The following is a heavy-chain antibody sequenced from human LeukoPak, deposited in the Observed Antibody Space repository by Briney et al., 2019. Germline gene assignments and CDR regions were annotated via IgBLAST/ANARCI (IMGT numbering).Heavy chain of an antibody. CDR2: VSYTGRT. J-gene: IGHJ3*02. Sequence: SETLSLICSVSGGSISSNYWTWIRQSPGKGLEYIGHVSYTGRTRYNPSLQRRLTISLDTSNNHFSLQLTSVSAADTAVYYCARLLDYDNSGAPDIFDIWGQGTMVTVSS. CDR1: GGSISSNY. V-gene: IGHV4-59*01. D-gene: IGHD3-22*01. CDR3: ARLLDYDNSGAPDIFDI.